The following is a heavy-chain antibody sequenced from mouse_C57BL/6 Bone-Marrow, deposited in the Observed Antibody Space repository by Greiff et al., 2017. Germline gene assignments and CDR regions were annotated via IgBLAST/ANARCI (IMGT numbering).Heavy chain of an antibody. J-gene: IGHJ3*01. V-gene: IGHV14-3*01. CDR1: GFNIKHTY. D-gene: IGHD1-1*01. CDR3: ASYSYDSSPTWVAY. CDR2: IDPANGNT. Sequence: VQLKQSVAELVRPGASVKLSCTASGFNIKHTYMHWVKQRPEQGLEWIGRIDPANGNTKYAPKFQGKATITADTSSNTAFLQLSSLASEDTAIYYCASYSYDSSPTWVAYWGQGTLVTVSA.